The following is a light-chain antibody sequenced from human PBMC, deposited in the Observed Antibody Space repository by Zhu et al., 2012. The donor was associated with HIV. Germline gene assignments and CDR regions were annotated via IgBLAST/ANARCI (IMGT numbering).Light chain of an antibody. CDR1: QSINSW. Sequence: DIQMTQSPSTLSAPVGDRVTITCRASQSINSWLAWYQHKPGKAPKFLIYKASNLESGVPSRFSGSGSGTEFTLTISSLQPDDFATYYCQQYNSHLTFGQGTKVEIK. J-gene: IGKJ1*01. V-gene: IGKV1-5*03. CDR2: KAS. CDR3: QQYNSHLT.